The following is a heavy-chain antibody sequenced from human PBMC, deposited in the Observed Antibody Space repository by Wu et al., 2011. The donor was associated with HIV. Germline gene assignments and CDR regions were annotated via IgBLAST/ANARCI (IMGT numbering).Heavy chain of an antibody. J-gene: IGHJ6*03. Sequence: EVKKPGASVKVSCKASGYTFTSYDINWVRQATGQGLEWMGWMNPNSGNTHFAQKFQGRVTMTRNTSISTAYMELSSLRSEDTAVYYCARAGRKIYYYYYMDVWGKGTTVTVSS. CDR3: ARAGRKIYYYYYMDV. V-gene: IGHV1-8*01. CDR2: MNPNSGNT. CDR1: GYTFTSYD.